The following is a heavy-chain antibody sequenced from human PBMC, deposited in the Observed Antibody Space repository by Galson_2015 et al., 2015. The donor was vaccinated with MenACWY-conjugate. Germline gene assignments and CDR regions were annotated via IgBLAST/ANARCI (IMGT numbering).Heavy chain of an antibody. CDR1: GLTFSTYV. CDR2: ISGSGAKT. CDR3: AKAWFGEEKGAFDI. J-gene: IGHJ3*02. D-gene: IGHD3-10*01. Sequence: SLRLSCAASGLTFSTYVMAWVRQAPGKGLEWVSGISGSGAKTYYADSVKGRFSISRDNSKNSLYLQMNTLRAEDTAVYYCAKAWFGEEKGAFDIWGPGTLVTVSS. V-gene: IGHV3-23*01.